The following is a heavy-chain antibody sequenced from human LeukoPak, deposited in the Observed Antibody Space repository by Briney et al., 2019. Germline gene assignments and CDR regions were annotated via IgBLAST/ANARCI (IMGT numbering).Heavy chain of an antibody. CDR2: ISSSSSYI. J-gene: IGHJ6*03. V-gene: IGHV3-21*01. D-gene: IGHD3-9*01. CDR1: GFTFSSYS. CDR3: ARDHYDILTGYRSVGYMDV. Sequence: WGSLRLSCAASGFTFSSYSMNWVRQAPGKGLEWVSSISSSSSYIYYADSVKGRFTISRDNAKNSLYLQMNSLRAEDTAVYYCARDHYDILTGYRSVGYMDVWGKGTTVTISS.